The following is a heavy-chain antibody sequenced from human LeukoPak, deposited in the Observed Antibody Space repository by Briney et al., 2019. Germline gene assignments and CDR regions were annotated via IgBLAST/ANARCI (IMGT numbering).Heavy chain of an antibody. V-gene: IGHV3-21*01. CDR2: ISSSSSYI. CDR3: ARDALTAAASICDWFDP. CDR1: GFTFSSYS. D-gene: IGHD6-13*01. Sequence: GGSLRLSCAASGFTFSSYSMNWVRQAPGKGLEWVSSISSSSSYIYYADSVKGRFTISRDNAKNSLYLQMNSLRAEDTAVYYCARDALTAAASICDWFDPWGQGTLVTVSS. J-gene: IGHJ5*02.